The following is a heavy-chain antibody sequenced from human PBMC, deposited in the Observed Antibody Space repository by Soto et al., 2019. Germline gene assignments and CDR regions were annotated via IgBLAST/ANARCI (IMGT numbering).Heavy chain of an antibody. Sequence: SVKVSCKASGGTFSSYAISWVRQAPGQGLEWMGGIIPIFGTANYAQKFQGRVTITADESTSTAYMELSSLRSEDTAVYYCATTRGEIQTMFRGFDPWGQGTLVTV. CDR1: GGTFSSYA. D-gene: IGHD3-3*01. J-gene: IGHJ5*02. CDR3: ATTRGEIQTMFRGFDP. V-gene: IGHV1-69*13. CDR2: IIPIFGTA.